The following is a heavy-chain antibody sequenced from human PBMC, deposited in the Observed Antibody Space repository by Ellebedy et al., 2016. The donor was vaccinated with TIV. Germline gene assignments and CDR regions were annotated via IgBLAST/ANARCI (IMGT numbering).Heavy chain of an antibody. CDR1: GYTFSNYY. CDR3: ARQGSSGWHDPIDY. CDR2: VSAYNGDT. Sequence: ASVKVSCXTSGYTFSNYYMHWVRQAPGQGLECMGCVSAYNGDTYYAQKFQGRVTMTTDTSTSTAYMELRSLRSDDTAVYYCARQGSSGWHDPIDYWGQGTLVTVSS. D-gene: IGHD6-19*01. V-gene: IGHV1-18*04. J-gene: IGHJ4*02.